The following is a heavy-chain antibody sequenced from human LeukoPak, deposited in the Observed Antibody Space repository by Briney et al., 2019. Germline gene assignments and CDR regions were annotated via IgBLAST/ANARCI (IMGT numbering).Heavy chain of an antibody. CDR1: GYSFTNCW. Sequence: GESLKISCKDSGYSFTNCWIGWVRQMPGKGLEWMGIIHSADSNTKYSPSFQGQVTISVDKSISTASLQWSGLKASDTAMYYCAGARHGDFRWDYWGQGTLVTVSS. CDR2: IHSADSNT. D-gene: IGHD4-17*01. CDR3: AGARHGDFRWDY. J-gene: IGHJ4*02. V-gene: IGHV5-51*01.